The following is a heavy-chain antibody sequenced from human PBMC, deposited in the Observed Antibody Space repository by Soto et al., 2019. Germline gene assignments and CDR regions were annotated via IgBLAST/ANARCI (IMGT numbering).Heavy chain of an antibody. CDR1: GYSFTSYW. D-gene: IGHD2-15*01. J-gene: IGHJ5*02. CDR3: AKALSSGYCSGGSCYSACFDP. Sequence: GESLKISCKGSGYSFTSYWIGWVRQMPGKGLEWMGIIYPGDSDTRYSPSFQGQVTISADKSISTAYLQWSSLKASDTAMYYCAKALSSGYCSGGSCYSACFDPWGQGTLVTVSS. CDR2: IYPGDSDT. V-gene: IGHV5-51*01.